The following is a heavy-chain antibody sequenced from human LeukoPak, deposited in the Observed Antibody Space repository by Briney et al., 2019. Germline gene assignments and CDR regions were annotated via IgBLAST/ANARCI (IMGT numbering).Heavy chain of an antibody. CDR1: GGSFSAYY. Sequence: SETLSLTCAVYGGSFSAYYWNWIRQPPGKGLEWIGEINHSGSTNYNPSLKSRVTISVDTSKNQFSLKLSSVTAADTAVYYCARIRVLRYFDWSPPYYYYYGMDVWGQGTTVTVSS. D-gene: IGHD3-9*01. CDR3: ARIRVLRYFDWSPPYYYYYGMDV. CDR2: INHSGST. J-gene: IGHJ6*02. V-gene: IGHV4-34*01.